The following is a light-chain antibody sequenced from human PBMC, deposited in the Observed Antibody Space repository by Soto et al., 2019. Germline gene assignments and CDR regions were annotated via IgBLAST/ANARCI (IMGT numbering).Light chain of an antibody. CDR2: SND. V-gene: IGLV1-44*01. CDR3: AVWDDSLNGGV. CDR1: SSNIASNY. Sequence: QSVLTQPPSASGTPGQRVTISCSGSSSNIASNYVSWYQQLPGTAPKLLIYSNDQRPPGVPDRFSGSKSGTSASLGISGLQSEDEADYFCAVWDDSLNGGVFGGGTQLTVL. J-gene: IGLJ3*02.